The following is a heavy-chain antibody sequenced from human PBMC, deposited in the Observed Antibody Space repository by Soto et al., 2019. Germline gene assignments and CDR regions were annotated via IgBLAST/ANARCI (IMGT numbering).Heavy chain of an antibody. D-gene: IGHD2-15*01. V-gene: IGHV3-11*01. CDR2: ISSSGSGI. CDR1: GFTFRDYY. CDR3: ARAYSDAFDI. J-gene: IGHJ3*02. Sequence: QVQLVESGGGLVEPGGSLRHSCAASGFTFRDYYMTWIRQAPGKGLEWVSYISSSGSGIYYPDSVKGRFTISRDNTKNSLYLQMSSLRAEDTAVYYCARAYSDAFDIWGRGTMVTVFS.